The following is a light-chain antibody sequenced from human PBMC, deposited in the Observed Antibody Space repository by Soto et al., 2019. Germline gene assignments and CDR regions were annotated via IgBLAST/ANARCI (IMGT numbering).Light chain of an antibody. V-gene: IGKV3-20*01. CDR2: DAS. CDR1: QNLGDGR. Sequence: EIVLTQSPGTLSLSPGERATLSCRANQNLGDGRLAWYQQKPGQPPTLLTYDASTRATGIPDRFSGSGSGTDFTLTISRLEPEDFAVYYCQEHASIFGQGTRLEI. CDR3: QEHASI. J-gene: IGKJ5*01.